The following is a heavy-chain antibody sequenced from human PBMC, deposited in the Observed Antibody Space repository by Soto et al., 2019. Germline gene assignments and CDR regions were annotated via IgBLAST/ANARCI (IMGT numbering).Heavy chain of an antibody. V-gene: IGHV4-59*01. D-gene: IGHD5-12*01. CDR2: RYYGRSS. CDR3: ALRSMEIVPEY. J-gene: IGHJ4*02. Sequence: QVQLQESGPGLVKPSETLSLTCSFSCDSISSYYCMWILQPPGKGLEPIGYRYYGRSSNYNPSLPSGFSLSVDTSTNQCSLTLSSMTAADKAVYYCALRSMEIVPEYWGQGTLITVSS. CDR1: CDSISSYY.